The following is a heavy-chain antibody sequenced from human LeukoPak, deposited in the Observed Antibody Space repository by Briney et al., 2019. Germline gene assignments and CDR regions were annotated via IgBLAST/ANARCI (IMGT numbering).Heavy chain of an antibody. CDR2: IYHSGAT. V-gene: IGHV4-4*02. D-gene: IGHD3-3*01. CDR1: GGSIISSDW. Sequence: PSGTLSLTCTVSGGSIISSDWWSWVRQPPGKGLEWIGEIYHSGATNYNPSLKSRVTISVDTSKNQFSLKLSSVTAADTAVYYCARVEEYYDFWSGYCTGGYYFDYWGQGTLVTVSS. CDR3: ARVEEYYDFWSGYCTGGYYFDY. J-gene: IGHJ4*02.